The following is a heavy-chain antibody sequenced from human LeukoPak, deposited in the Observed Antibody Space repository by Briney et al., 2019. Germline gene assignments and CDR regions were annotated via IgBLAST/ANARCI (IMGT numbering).Heavy chain of an antibody. Sequence: PSENLSLTCTVSGGSISSSSYYWGWIRQPPGKGLEWIGSIYYSGSTYYNPSLKSRVTISVDTSKNQFSLKLSSVTAADTAVYYCARQSRGVVITSPFDYWGQGTLVTVSS. D-gene: IGHD3-22*01. V-gene: IGHV4-39*01. CDR1: GGSISSSSYY. CDR2: IYYSGST. CDR3: ARQSRGVVITSPFDY. J-gene: IGHJ4*02.